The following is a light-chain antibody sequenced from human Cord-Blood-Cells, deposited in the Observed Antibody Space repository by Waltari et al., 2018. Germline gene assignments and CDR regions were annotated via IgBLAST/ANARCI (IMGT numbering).Light chain of an antibody. CDR1: QGISSY. CDR3: QQSYSTPLT. CDR2: AAS. J-gene: IGKJ4*01. V-gene: IGKV1-39*01. Sequence: DIQMTQSPSSLSASVGDRVTITCRASQGISSYLNWYQQKPGKAPKLLIYAASRLQSGVPARFSCSGSGTDFTLTISSLQPEDFATYYCQQSYSTPLTFGGGTKVEIK.